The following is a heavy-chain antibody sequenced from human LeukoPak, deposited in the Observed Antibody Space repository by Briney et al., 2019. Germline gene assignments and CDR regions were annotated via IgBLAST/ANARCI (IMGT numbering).Heavy chain of an antibody. D-gene: IGHD6-13*01. V-gene: IGHV3-7*03. J-gene: IGHJ4*02. CDR2: IKQDGSEK. CDR3: ATSTAAAGTD. Sequence: GVSLRLSCAASGITFGNLWMSWVRQAPGKGLKWVANIKQDGSEKYYVDSVKGRFTISRDNAQNSLYLQMNSLRAEDTAIYYCATSTAAAGTDWGQGTLVTVSS. CDR1: GITFGNLW.